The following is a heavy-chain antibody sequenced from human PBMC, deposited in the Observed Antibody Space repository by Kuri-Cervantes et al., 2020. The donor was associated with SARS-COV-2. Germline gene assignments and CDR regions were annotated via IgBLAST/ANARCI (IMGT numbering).Heavy chain of an antibody. CDR1: GFTFSSYA. CDR3: ARVTVGATWLGDSFDI. V-gene: IGHV3-30-3*01. Sequence: GESLKISCAASGFTFSSYAMHWVRQAPGKGLEWVTVISYDGSNKYYADSVKGRFTISRDDSKNTLYLQMNSLRAEDTAVYYCARVTVGATWLGDSFDIWSQGTMVTVSS. J-gene: IGHJ3*02. D-gene: IGHD1-26*01. CDR2: ISYDGSNK.